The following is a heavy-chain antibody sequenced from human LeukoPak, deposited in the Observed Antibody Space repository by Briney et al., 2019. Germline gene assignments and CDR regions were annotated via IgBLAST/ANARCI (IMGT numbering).Heavy chain of an antibody. CDR3: AKDQGYGSGSYYPELDS. CDR2: ISGSGGST. CDR1: GFSFSNYG. D-gene: IGHD3-10*01. V-gene: IGHV3-23*01. J-gene: IGHJ4*02. Sequence: GGSLRLSCVASGFSFSNYGMSWVRQAPGKGLEWVSAISGSGGSTYYADSVKGRCSISRDDPKSTLYLQLHSLRAEDTAIYYCAKDQGYGSGSYYPELDSWGQGTLVAVSS.